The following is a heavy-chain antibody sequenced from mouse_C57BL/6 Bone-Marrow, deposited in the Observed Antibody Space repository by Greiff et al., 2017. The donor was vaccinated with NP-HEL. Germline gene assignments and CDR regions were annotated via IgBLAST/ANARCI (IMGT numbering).Heavy chain of an antibody. Sequence: VQLQQPGAELVMPGASVKLSCKASGYTFTSYWMHWVKQRPGQGLEWIGEIDPSDSYTNSNQKFKGKSTLTVDKSSSTAYMQLSSLTSEDSAVYYCARWGLLRYDYGGQGTTLTVSS. CDR1: GYTFTSYW. V-gene: IGHV1-69*01. CDR2: IDPSDSYT. J-gene: IGHJ2*01. D-gene: IGHD1-1*01. CDR3: ARWGLLRYDY.